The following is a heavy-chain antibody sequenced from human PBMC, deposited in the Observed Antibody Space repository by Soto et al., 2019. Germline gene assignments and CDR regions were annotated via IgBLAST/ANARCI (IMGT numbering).Heavy chain of an antibody. V-gene: IGHV3-23*01. D-gene: IGHD4-4*01. CDR2: ISGSGSNT. CDR3: ARDPRNKGLDP. Sequence: GGSLTLSCAVSEFRLSNYAMSWVRQAPGKGLEWVSAISGSGSNTYYIDSVKGRFTISRDNANNMLYLQMNSLVAEDTAVYYCARDPRNKGLDPWGQGTMVTVSS. J-gene: IGHJ5*02. CDR1: EFRLSNYA.